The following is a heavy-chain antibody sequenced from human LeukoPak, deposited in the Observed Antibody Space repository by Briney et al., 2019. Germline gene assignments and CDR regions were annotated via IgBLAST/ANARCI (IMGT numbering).Heavy chain of an antibody. D-gene: IGHD3-3*01. J-gene: IGHJ4*02. CDR1: GLAFSSYS. Sequence: GGSLRLSCVASGLAFSSYSMHWVRQAPGKGLEWVGVISYDGSDEYYTDSVKGRFTISRDNSKNTVYLQMNSLRADDTAVYYCARDFTPEWFDIHWGQGTLVTVSS. V-gene: IGHV3-30*04. CDR2: ISYDGSDE. CDR3: ARDFTPEWFDIH.